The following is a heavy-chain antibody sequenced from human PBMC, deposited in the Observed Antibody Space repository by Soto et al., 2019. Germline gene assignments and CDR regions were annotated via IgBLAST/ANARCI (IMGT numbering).Heavy chain of an antibody. CDR3: SRDPQY. V-gene: IGHV4-31*03. J-gene: IGHJ4*02. CDR1: GGSISSGGYY. CDR2: MYNSVST. Sequence: QVQLQESGPGLVKPSQTLSLTCTVSGGSISSGGYYWSWIRQHPGKGLEWIGYMYNSVSTYYNPSLXSXXTISVDKSKNQFSLKLSSVTAADTAVYYCSRDPQYWGQGTLVTVSS.